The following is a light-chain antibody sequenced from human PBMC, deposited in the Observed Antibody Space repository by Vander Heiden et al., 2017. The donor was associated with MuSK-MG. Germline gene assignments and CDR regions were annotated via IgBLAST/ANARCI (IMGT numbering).Light chain of an antibody. CDR1: QSVATY. Sequence: EIVLPQSPATRSLSPGERAPLPCRPSQSVATYLAWYQQKPGQAPRLLVYDASSRAAGIPPRFSGSGSGTDFTLTISSLETEDFAVYYCQQRGNWPLTFGGGTKVEIK. CDR2: DAS. V-gene: IGKV3-11*01. CDR3: QQRGNWPLT. J-gene: IGKJ4*01.